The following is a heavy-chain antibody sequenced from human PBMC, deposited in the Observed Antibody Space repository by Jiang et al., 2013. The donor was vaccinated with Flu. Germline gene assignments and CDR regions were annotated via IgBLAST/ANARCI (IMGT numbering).Heavy chain of an antibody. D-gene: IGHD2-2*03. V-gene: IGHV1-2*02. CDR2: INPNSGGT. CDR3: ARDLGIGYCSSTSCSPGNGMDV. CDR1: GYTFTGYY. Sequence: GAEVKKPGASVKVSCKASGYTFTGYYMHWVRQAPGQGLEWMGWINPNSGGTNYAQKFQGRVTMTRDTSISTAYMELSRLRSDDTAVYYCARDLGIGYCSSTSCSPGNGMDVWGQGTTVTVSS. J-gene: IGHJ6*02.